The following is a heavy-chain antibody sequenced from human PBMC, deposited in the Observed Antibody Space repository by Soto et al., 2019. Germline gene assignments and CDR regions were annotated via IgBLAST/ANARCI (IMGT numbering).Heavy chain of an antibody. CDR3: ASGYSSSWYYPAFDI. CDR1: GGSISSYY. Sequence: SETLSLTCTVSGGSISSYYWSWIRQPPGKGLEWIGYIYYSGSTNYNPSLKSRVTISVDTSKNQFSLKLSSVTAADTAVYYCASGYSSSWYYPAFDIWGQGTMVTVSS. J-gene: IGHJ3*02. CDR2: IYYSGST. D-gene: IGHD6-13*01. V-gene: IGHV4-59*08.